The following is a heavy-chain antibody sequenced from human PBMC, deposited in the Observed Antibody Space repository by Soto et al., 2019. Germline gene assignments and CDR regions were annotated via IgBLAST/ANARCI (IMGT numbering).Heavy chain of an antibody. J-gene: IGHJ4*02. CDR2: ISAYNGNT. Sequence: GTASVYPFTSRGISWLRQAPGQGLEWMGWISAYNGNTNYAQKLQGRVTMTTDTSTSTAYMELRSLRSDDTAVYYCARARALVVTAIIDYWGQGTLVTVSS. D-gene: IGHD2-21*02. V-gene: IGHV1-18*04. CDR1: VYPFTSRG. CDR3: ARARALVVTAIIDY.